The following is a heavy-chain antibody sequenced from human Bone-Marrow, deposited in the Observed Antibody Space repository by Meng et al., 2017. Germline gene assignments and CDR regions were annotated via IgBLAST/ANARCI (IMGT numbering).Heavy chain of an antibody. Sequence: SVKVSCKASGDTFSSYTISWVRQAPGQGLEWMGRIIPILGIANYAQKFQGRVTITADKSTSTAYMELSSLRSEDTAVYYCARAGRSYYDSSGYYQSFDYWGQGTLVTVSS. CDR2: IIPILGIA. CDR1: GDTFSSYT. CDR3: ARAGRSYYDSSGYYQSFDY. J-gene: IGHJ4*02. D-gene: IGHD3-22*01. V-gene: IGHV1-69*02.